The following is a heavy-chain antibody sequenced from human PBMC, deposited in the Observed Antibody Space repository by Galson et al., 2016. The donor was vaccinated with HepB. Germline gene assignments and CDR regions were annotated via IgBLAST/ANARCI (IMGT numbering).Heavy chain of an antibody. CDR1: GFTFSSYS. J-gene: IGHJ4*02. CDR3: ARGDIVGAIFDY. Sequence: SLRLSCAASGFTFSSYSMNWVRQAPGKGLEWVSSISSSSSYIYYPDSVKGRFTISRDNAKNSLYLQMNSLRAEETAVCYCARGDIVGAIFDYGGQGTLVTVSS. CDR2: ISSSSSYI. D-gene: IGHD1-26*01. V-gene: IGHV3-21*01.